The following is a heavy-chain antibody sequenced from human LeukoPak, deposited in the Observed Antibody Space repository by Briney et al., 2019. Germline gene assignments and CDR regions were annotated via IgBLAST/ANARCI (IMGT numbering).Heavy chain of an antibody. J-gene: IGHJ6*03. CDR3: ARAPFVVVPAATYYYYYMDV. CDR2: IYTSGST. Sequence: SETLSLTCTVSGGSISSYYWSWTRQPAGKGLEWIGRIYTSGSTNYNPSLKSRVTMSVDTSKNQFSLKLSSVTAADTAVYYCARAPFVVVPAATYYYYYMDVWGKGTTVTISS. CDR1: GGSISSYY. D-gene: IGHD2-2*01. V-gene: IGHV4-4*07.